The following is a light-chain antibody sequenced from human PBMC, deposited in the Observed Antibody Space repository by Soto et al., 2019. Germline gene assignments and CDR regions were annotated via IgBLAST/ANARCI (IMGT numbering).Light chain of an antibody. CDR1: QSVLYSSNNKNY. J-gene: IGKJ4*01. CDR2: WAS. V-gene: IGKV4-1*01. CDR3: QQYYNTPLT. Sequence: DIVMTQSPDSLAVSLGERATINCKSSQSVLYSSNNKNYLTWYQQKPGQPPKLLIYWASTRESGVPDRFSGCGSGTDFTLTINNLQAEDVAVYYCQQYYNTPLTFGGGTKVEIK.